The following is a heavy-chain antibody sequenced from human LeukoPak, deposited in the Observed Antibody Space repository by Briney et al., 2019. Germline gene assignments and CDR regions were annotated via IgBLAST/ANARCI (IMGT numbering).Heavy chain of an antibody. CDR3: ARDVTALDS. CDR2: INQGGSEK. D-gene: IGHD2-2*01. J-gene: IGHJ4*02. Sequence: HSGGSLRLSCAASGFTFSSYWMSWVRQAPEKGLEWVANINQGGSEKYYVDSVRGRFTISRDNAKNSLYLQMNSLRADDTAVYYCARDVTALDSWGQGTLVTASS. CDR1: GFTFSSYW. V-gene: IGHV3-7*01.